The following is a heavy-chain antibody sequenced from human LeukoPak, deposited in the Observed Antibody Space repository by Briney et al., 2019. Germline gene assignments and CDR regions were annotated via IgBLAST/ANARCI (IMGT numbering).Heavy chain of an antibody. Sequence: SETLSLTCAVSGGSISSYYWSWIRQPAGKGLEWIGCIYTSGSTNYNPSLKSRVTMSVDTSKNQFSLKLSSVTAADTAVYYCAGSAKGTWLIYWGQGTLVTVSS. CDR2: IYTSGST. V-gene: IGHV4-4*07. CDR3: AGSAKGTWLIY. CDR1: GGSISSYY. J-gene: IGHJ4*02. D-gene: IGHD6-19*01.